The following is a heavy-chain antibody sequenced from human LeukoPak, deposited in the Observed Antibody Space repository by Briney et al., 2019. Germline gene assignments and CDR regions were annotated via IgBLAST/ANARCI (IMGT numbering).Heavy chain of an antibody. J-gene: IGHJ6*03. CDR3: ARGRGYDSNFVYYYYMDV. D-gene: IGHD5-12*01. CDR2: IIPIFGTA. CDR1: GGTFSSYA. Sequence: SVKVSCKASGGTFSSYATSWVRQAPGQGLEWMGGIIPIFGTANYAQEFQGRVTITADESTSTAYMELSSLRSEDTAVYYCARGRGYDSNFVYYYYMDVWGKGTTVTVSS. V-gene: IGHV1-69*13.